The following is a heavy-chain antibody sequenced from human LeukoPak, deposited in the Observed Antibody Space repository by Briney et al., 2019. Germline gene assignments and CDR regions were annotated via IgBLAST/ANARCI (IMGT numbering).Heavy chain of an antibody. D-gene: IGHD1-26*01. J-gene: IGHJ5*02. Sequence: GASVKVSCKASGYTFTGYYMHWVRQAPGQGLEWMGWINPNSGGTNYAQKFQGRVTMTRDTSISTAYMELSRLRSDDTAVYYCARAPRGSFLDWFDRWGQGTLVTVSS. CDR2: INPNSGGT. V-gene: IGHV1-2*02. CDR3: ARAPRGSFLDWFDR. CDR1: GYTFTGYY.